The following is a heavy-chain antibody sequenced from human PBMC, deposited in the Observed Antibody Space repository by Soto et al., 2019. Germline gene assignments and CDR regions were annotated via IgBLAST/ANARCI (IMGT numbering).Heavy chain of an antibody. CDR3: ARDDIVVVPATTVGYYYYGMDV. CDR2: ISAYNGNT. J-gene: IGHJ6*02. V-gene: IGHV1-18*01. Sequence: QVQLVQSGAEVKKPGASVKVSCKASGSTFTSYGISWVRQAPGQGLEWMGWISAYNGNTNYAQKLQGRVTMTTDTSTSTAYMELRSLRSDDTAVYYCARDDIVVVPATTVGYYYYGMDVWGQGTTVTVSS. CDR1: GSTFTSYG. D-gene: IGHD2-2*01.